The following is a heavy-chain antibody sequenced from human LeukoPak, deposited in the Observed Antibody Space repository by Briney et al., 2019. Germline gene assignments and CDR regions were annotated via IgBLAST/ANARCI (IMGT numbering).Heavy chain of an antibody. CDR1: GYSISSGYY. CDR3: ARLSGYSPRGAFDI. D-gene: IGHD3-22*01. V-gene: IGHV4-38-2*01. J-gene: IGHJ3*02. Sequence: PSETLSLTCAVSGYSISSGYYWGWIRQPPGKGLEWIGSIYHSGSTYYNPSLKSRVTISVDTSKNQFSLKLSSVTAADTAVYFCARLSGYSPRGAFDIWGQGTMVTVSS. CDR2: IYHSGST.